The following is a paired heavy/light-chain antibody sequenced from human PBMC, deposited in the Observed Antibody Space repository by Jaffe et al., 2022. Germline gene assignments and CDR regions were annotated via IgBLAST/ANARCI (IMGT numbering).Light chain of an antibody. Sequence: DIQMTQSPSSLSASVGDRVTITCRASQSISSYLNWYQQKPGKAPKLLIYAASSLQSGVPSRFSGSGSGTDFTLTISSLQPEDFATYYCQQSYSTPPWTFGQGTKLEIK. J-gene: IGKJ2*02. V-gene: IGKV1-39*01. CDR1: QSISSY. CDR3: QQSYSTPPWT. CDR2: AAS.
Heavy chain of an antibody. Sequence: QLQLQESGPGLVKPSETLSLTCTVSGGSISSSSYYWGWIRQPPGKGLEWIGSIYYSGSTYYNPSLKSRVTISVDTSKNQFSLKLSSVTAADTAVYYCARHGYDFWSGYYSTAYNWFDPWGQGTLVTVSS. CDR2: IYYSGST. D-gene: IGHD3-3*01. J-gene: IGHJ5*02. CDR1: GGSISSSSYY. V-gene: IGHV4-39*01. CDR3: ARHGYDFWSGYYSTAYNWFDP.